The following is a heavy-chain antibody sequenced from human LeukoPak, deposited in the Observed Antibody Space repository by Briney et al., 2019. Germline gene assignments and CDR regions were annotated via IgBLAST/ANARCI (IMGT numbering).Heavy chain of an antibody. CDR1: GFTFSSYA. Sequence: PGGSLRLSCAASGFTFSSYAKHWVRQAPGKGLEWVADISYDGSNKYYADSVKGRFTISRDNSKNTLYLQMNSLRAEDTAVYYCARDFYSGSYQRKNWFDPWGQGTLVTVSS. D-gene: IGHD1-26*01. J-gene: IGHJ5*02. CDR3: ARDFYSGSYQRKNWFDP. V-gene: IGHV3-30-3*01. CDR2: ISYDGSNK.